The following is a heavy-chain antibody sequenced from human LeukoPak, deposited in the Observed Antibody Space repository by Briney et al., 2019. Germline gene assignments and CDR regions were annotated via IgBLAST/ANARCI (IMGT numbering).Heavy chain of an antibody. Sequence: TLSLTCTVSGGSISSYYWSWIRQPPGKALEWLARIDWDDDKYYSTSLKIRLTISKDTSKNQVVLTMTNMDPVDTATYYCARSYYDILTGYYEWGQGTLVTVSS. CDR1: GGSISSYYW. CDR3: ARSYYDILTGYYE. D-gene: IGHD3-9*01. CDR2: IDWDDDK. V-gene: IGHV2-70*11. J-gene: IGHJ4*02.